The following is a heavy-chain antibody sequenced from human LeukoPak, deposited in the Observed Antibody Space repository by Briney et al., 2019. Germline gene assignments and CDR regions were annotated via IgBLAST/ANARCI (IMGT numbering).Heavy chain of an antibody. CDR1: GFTFSSYG. CDR2: MSYDGSNK. Sequence: PGGSLRLSCAASGFTFSSYGMHWVRQAPGKGLEWVAVMSYDGSNKYYADSVKGRFTISRDNSKNTLYLQMNSLRAEDTAVYYCAKDRYYYDSSGSIYFDYWGQGTLVTVSS. D-gene: IGHD3-22*01. J-gene: IGHJ4*02. CDR3: AKDRYYYDSSGSIYFDY. V-gene: IGHV3-30*18.